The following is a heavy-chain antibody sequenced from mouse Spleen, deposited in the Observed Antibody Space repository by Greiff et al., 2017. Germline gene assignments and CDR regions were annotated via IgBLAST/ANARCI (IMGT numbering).Heavy chain of an antibody. CDR2: IDPSDSET. Sequence: VQLQQPGAELVRPGSSVKLSCKASGYTFTSYWMHWVKQRPIQGLEWIGNIDPSDSETHYNQKFKDKATLTVDKSSSTAYMQLSSLTSEDSAVYYCAREEMITPTGYAMDYWGQGTSVTVSS. D-gene: IGHD2-4*01. V-gene: IGHV1-52*01. CDR1: GYTFTSYW. J-gene: IGHJ4*01. CDR3: AREEMITPTGYAMDY.